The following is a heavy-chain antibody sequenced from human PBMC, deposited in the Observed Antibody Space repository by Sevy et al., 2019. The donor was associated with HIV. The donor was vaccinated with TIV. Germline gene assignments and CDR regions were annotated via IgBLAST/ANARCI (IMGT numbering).Heavy chain of an antibody. J-gene: IGHJ4*02. CDR2: ISGSGNII. CDR3: AKKGYSSGIFYYFDY. CDR1: GFSFSDSY. Sequence: GGSLRLSCAASGFSFSDSYMSWVRQAPGKGLEWIAYISGSGNIIYYAYSVRGRFSISRDNAKKSLYLQMNSLRAEDTAVYFCAKKGYSSGIFYYFDYWGQGTLVTVSS. D-gene: IGHD5-18*01. V-gene: IGHV3-11*01.